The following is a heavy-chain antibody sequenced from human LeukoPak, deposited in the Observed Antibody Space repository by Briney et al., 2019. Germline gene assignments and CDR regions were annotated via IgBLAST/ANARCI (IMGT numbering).Heavy chain of an antibody. CDR3: ARDGWLHLYFDY. D-gene: IGHD5-18*01. CDR2: INHSGST. J-gene: IGHJ4*02. Sequence: SETLSLTCAVYGGSFSGYYWSWIRQPPGKGLEWIGEINHSGSTNYNPSLKSRVTISVDTSKNQFSLKLSSVTAADTAVYYCARDGWLHLYFDYWGQGTLVTVSS. V-gene: IGHV4-34*01. CDR1: GGSFSGYY.